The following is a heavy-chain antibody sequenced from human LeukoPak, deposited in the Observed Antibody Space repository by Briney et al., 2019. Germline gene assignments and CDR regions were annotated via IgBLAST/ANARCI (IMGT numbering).Heavy chain of an antibody. CDR3: GKETGISRVYDY. Sequence: PGGSLRLSCAASGFTFSIYAMTWVRQAPGKGPEWVSSITNNGDSTYYTDSVMGRFTISRDNSKNTLYLQLSSLRAEDTAIYYCGKETGISRVYDYWGQGTLVTVSS. CDR1: GFTFSIYA. D-gene: IGHD2/OR15-2a*01. V-gene: IGHV3-23*01. J-gene: IGHJ4*02. CDR2: ITNNGDST.